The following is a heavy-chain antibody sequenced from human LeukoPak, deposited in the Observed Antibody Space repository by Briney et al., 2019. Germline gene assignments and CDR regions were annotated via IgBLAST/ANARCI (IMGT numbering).Heavy chain of an antibody. CDR3: AKGSTYYDFWSGSSDFDY. D-gene: IGHD3-3*01. V-gene: IGHV3-30*04. CDR1: GFTFSSYT. J-gene: IGHJ4*02. Sequence: GGSLRLSCAASGFTFSSYTMHWVRQAPGKGLEWVAVISYDGSNKYYADSVKGRFTISRDNSKNTLYLQMNSLRAEDTAVYYCAKGSTYYDFWSGSSDFDYWGQGTLVTVSS. CDR2: ISYDGSNK.